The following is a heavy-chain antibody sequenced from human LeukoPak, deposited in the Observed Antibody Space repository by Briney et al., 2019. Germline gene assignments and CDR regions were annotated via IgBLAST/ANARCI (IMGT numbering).Heavy chain of an antibody. CDR3: ARGRIQYYDILTGLLQWDY. CDR2: MNPNSGNT. D-gene: IGHD3-9*01. V-gene: IGHV1-8*01. J-gene: IGHJ4*02. Sequence: GASVKVSWKASGYTFTSYDINWVRQATGQGLEWTGWMNPNSGNTGYAQKFQGRVTMTRNTSISTAYMELSSLRSEDTAVYYCARGRIQYYDILTGLLQWDYWGQGTLVTVSS. CDR1: GYTFTSYD.